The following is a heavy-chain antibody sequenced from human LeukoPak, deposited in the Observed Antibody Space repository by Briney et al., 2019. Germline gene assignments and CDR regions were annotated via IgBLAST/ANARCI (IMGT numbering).Heavy chain of an antibody. J-gene: IGHJ4*02. D-gene: IGHD3-3*01. CDR3: ARLREIPVFGVVTKSTSYFDY. CDR2: ISFDESNK. V-gene: IGHV3-30*03. Sequence: GGSLRLSCAASGFKFRSYGMHWVRQAPGKGLEWVALISFDESNKYYLDSVKGRFTISRDNAKNSLYLQMNSLRAEDTAVYYCARLREIPVFGVVTKSTSYFDYWGQGTLVTVSS. CDR1: GFKFRSYG.